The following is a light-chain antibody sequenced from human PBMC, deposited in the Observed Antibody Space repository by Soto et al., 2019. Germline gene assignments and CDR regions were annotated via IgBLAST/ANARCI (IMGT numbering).Light chain of an antibody. J-gene: IGKJ4*01. CDR1: QDMTTY. CDR2: AAS. V-gene: IGKV1-12*01. CDR3: QQASSFPFT. Sequence: DIQMTQSPSTLSASVGDRATLTCRASQDMTTYIAWYKQKPGKAPKLLIYAASNLQTGVPSRFSGSASGTEFTLTISSLQPEDFATYYCQQASSFPFTFGGGTEVQIK.